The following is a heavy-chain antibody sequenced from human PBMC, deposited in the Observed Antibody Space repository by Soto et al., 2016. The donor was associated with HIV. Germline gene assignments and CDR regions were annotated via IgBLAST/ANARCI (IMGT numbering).Heavy chain of an antibody. CDR1: GFTFSSYA. CDR2: ISGSGGST. J-gene: IGHJ6*03. D-gene: IGHD4-17*01. V-gene: IGHV3-23*01. Sequence: EVQLLESGGGLVQPGGSLRLSCAASGFTFSSYAMSWVRQAPGKGLEWVSAISGSGGSTYYADSVKGRFTISRDNSKNTLYLQMNSLRAEDTAVYYCAKGQRYGDYVSWYYYYMDVWGKGTTVTVSS. CDR3: AKGQRYGDYVSWYYYYMDV.